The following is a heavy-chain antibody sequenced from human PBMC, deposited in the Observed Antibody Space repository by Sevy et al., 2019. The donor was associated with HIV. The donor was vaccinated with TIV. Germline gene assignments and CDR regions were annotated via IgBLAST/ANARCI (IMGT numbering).Heavy chain of an antibody. CDR2: IWSDGAYQ. Sequence: GGSLRLSCAATGFTFSNYAMHWVRQAPGKGLEWVAIIWSDGAYQYHGSSVKGRFTISRDNSKNTQYLQMNNVRVEDTAVYYCARGGYYYDNAAYYALDSWGQGTLVTVSS. CDR3: ARGGYYYDNAAYYALDS. V-gene: IGHV3-33*01. D-gene: IGHD3-22*01. J-gene: IGHJ4*02. CDR1: GFTFSNYA.